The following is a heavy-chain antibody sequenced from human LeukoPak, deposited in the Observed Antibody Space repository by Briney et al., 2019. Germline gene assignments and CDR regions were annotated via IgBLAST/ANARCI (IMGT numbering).Heavy chain of an antibody. D-gene: IGHD3-10*01. CDR3: ARALWSGPVYYGMDV. J-gene: IGHJ6*02. CDR1: GFTFSTYN. V-gene: IGHV3-21*06. CDR2: ISSTSNYI. Sequence: GGSLRLSCAASGFTFSTYNVYWVRQAPGKGLEWVSSISSTSNYIYYADSVKGRFTISRDNAKNSLYLQMNSLRAEDTAVYYCARALWSGPVYYGMDVWGQGTTVTVSS.